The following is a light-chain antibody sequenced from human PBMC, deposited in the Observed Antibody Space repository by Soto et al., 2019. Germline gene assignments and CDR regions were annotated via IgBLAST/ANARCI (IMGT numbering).Light chain of an antibody. CDR3: SSYAGSSNV. V-gene: IGLV2-8*01. CDR2: EVN. J-gene: IGLJ1*01. Sequence: QSALTQPASSSGSPGQSVAISCTGTSSDVGGYNYVSWYQQHPGKAPKLMIYEVNKRPSGVPDRFSGSKSGNTASLTVSGLQAEDEADYYCSSYAGSSNVFGTGTKVNV. CDR1: SSDVGGYNY.